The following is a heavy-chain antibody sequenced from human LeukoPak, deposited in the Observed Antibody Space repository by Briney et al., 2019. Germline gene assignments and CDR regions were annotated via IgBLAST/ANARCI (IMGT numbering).Heavy chain of an antibody. Sequence: GGSLRLSCAASGFTFSSYGMHWVRQAPGKGLEWVAVISYDGSNKYYADSVKGRFTISRDNSKNTLYLQMNSLRAEDTAVYYCAKVGNGSGSYYADYWGKGTLVTVSS. D-gene: IGHD3-10*01. CDR3: AKVGNGSGSYYADY. CDR1: GFTFSSYG. V-gene: IGHV3-30*18. J-gene: IGHJ4*02. CDR2: ISYDGSNK.